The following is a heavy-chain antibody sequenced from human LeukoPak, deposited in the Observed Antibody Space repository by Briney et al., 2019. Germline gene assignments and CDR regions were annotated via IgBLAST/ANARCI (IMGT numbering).Heavy chain of an antibody. CDR1: GFTFDDYA. V-gene: IGHV3-13*01. J-gene: IGHJ4*02. D-gene: IGHD3-10*01. CDR2: IGTAGDT. Sequence: GGSLRLSCAASGFTFDDYAMHWVRQAPGKGLEWVSAIGTAGDTYYPGSVKGRFTISRENAKNSLYLQMNSLRAGDTAVYYCARSYGSGSYELDYWGQGTLVTVSS. CDR3: ARSYGSGSYELDY.